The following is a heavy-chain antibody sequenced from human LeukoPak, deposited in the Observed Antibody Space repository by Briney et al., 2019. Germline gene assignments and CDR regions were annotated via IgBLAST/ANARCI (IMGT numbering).Heavy chain of an antibody. CDR1: GFTFSDSY. CDR2: ISSSGSTI. V-gene: IGHV3-11*01. Sequence: PGGSLRPSCAASGFTFSDSYMSWIRQAPGKGLEYISYISSSGSTIYYADSVKGRFTLSRDNAKNSLSLEMNSLGAEDTAVYYCARGKYSFNYWGQGTLVTVSS. CDR3: ARGKYSFNY. J-gene: IGHJ4*02.